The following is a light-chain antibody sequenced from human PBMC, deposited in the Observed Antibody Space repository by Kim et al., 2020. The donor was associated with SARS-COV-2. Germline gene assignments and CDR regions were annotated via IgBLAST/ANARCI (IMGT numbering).Light chain of an antibody. Sequence: LGQTVRITCQGDSLRSYYASWYQQKPGQAPVLVIYGKNNRPSGIPDRFSGSSSGNTASLTITGAQAEDETDYYCNSRDSSGNHPWVFGTGTQVTVL. CDR3: NSRDSSGNHPWV. V-gene: IGLV3-19*01. J-gene: IGLJ6*01. CDR2: GKN. CDR1: SLRSYY.